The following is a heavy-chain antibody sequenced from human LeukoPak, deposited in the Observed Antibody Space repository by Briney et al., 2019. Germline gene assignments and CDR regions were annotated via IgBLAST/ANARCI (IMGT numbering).Heavy chain of an antibody. J-gene: IGHJ3*02. V-gene: IGHV4-31*03. CDR1: GGSISSGGYY. CDR3: ARDTAMVTEAFDI. Sequence: SETLSLTCTVSGGSISSGGYYWSWIRQHPGKGLEWIGYIYYSGSTYYNPSLKSRVTISVDTSKNQFSLKLSSVTAADTAVYYCARDTAMVTEAFDIWGQGTMVTVSS. D-gene: IGHD5-18*01. CDR2: IYYSGST.